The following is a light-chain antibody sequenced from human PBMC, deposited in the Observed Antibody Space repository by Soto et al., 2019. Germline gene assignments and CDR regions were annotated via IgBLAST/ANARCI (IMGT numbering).Light chain of an antibody. Sequence: EIVLTQSPGTLSLSPGERATLSCRASQSVSSSYLAWYQQKPDQAPRLLIYGASSRATGIPDRFSGSGSGTDFTLTISRLEPEDFAVYYCQQYGSSPQTCGQGTKVEIK. CDR1: QSVSSSY. CDR3: QQYGSSPQT. CDR2: GAS. V-gene: IGKV3-20*01. J-gene: IGKJ1*01.